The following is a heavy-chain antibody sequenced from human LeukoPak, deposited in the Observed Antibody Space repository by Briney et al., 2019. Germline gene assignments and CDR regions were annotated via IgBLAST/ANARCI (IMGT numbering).Heavy chain of an antibody. V-gene: IGHV3-48*04. CDR3: ARVRNPGYCSTARCYVGY. CDR1: GFSFSNDA. D-gene: IGHD2-2*01. CDR2: ISSSSDTI. J-gene: IGHJ4*02. Sequence: GGSLRLSCAASGFSFSNDAMSWVRQAPGKGLEWVSYISSSSDTIYYADSVKGRFTISRDNADNSVYLQMNSLRAEDTALYYCARVRNPGYCSTARCYVGYWGQGTLVTVSS.